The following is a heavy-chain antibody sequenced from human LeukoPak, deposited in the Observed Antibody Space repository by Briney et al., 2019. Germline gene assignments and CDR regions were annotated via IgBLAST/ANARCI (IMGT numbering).Heavy chain of an antibody. J-gene: IGHJ5*02. CDR3: ARGPKNWNDRGWFDP. Sequence: GASVKVSCKASGYTFTGYYMHWVRQAPGQGLEWMGWINPNSGGTNYAQKFQGRVTMTRDSSISTAYMELSRLRSDDTAVYYCARGPKNWNDRGWFDPWGQGTLVTVSS. CDR2: INPNSGGT. D-gene: IGHD1-1*01. CDR1: GYTFTGYY. V-gene: IGHV1-2*02.